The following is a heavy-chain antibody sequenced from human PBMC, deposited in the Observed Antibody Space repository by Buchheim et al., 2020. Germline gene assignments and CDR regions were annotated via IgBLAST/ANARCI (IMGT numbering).Heavy chain of an antibody. CDR2: GSWDSDSI. D-gene: IGHD1-1*01. CDR1: GFSFDDYA. J-gene: IGHJ6*02. Sequence: EVQLVESGGGLVLPGRSLRLSCAASGFSFDDYAMFWVRQPPGQGLEWVAGGSWDSDSIHYADSVRGRFLISRDNAKDSLYLQINTLRPEDTALYYCAKDVRRGAGTSGYYFAMDVWGQGT. CDR3: AKDVRRGAGTSGYYFAMDV. V-gene: IGHV3-9*01.